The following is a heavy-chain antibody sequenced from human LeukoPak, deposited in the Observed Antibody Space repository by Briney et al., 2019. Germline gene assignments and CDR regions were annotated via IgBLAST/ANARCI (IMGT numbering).Heavy chain of an antibody. CDR2: IDEHGFKT. Sequence: PGRSLRLSCAASGFTFSSYGMHWVRQAPGKGLEWVASIDEHGFKTCYAASVTGRFTISKDTAKNSLDLQMNSLRAEDTAVYYCARDGITCTRDYWGQGALVTVSS. CDR1: GFTFSSYG. V-gene: IGHV3-7*01. J-gene: IGHJ4*02. CDR3: ARDGITCTRDY. D-gene: IGHD1-7*01.